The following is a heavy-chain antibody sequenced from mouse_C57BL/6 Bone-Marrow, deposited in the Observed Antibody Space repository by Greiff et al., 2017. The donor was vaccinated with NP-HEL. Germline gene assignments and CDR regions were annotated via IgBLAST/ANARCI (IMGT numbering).Heavy chain of an antibody. CDR3: ARSAAGRDY. V-gene: IGHV1-81*01. J-gene: IGHJ2*01. Sequence: LVESGAELARPGASVKLSCKASGYTFTSYGISWVKQRTGQGLEWIGEIYPRSGNTYYNEKFKGKATLTADKSSSTAYMELRSLTSEDSAVYFCARSAAGRDYWGQGTTLTVSS. D-gene: IGHD4-1*01. CDR1: GYTFTSYG. CDR2: IYPRSGNT.